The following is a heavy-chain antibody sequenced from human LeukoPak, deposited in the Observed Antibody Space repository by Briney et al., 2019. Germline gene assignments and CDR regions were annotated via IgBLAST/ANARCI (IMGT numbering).Heavy chain of an antibody. CDR1: GFTFSSYA. J-gene: IGHJ4*02. Sequence: GGSLRLSCAASGFTFSSYAMSWVRQAPGKGLEWVSVFSGSGGSTYYTDSVKGRFTISRDNSKNTLYLQMNSLRAEDTAVYYCAKDSNYYDSSGYLSWGQGTLVTVSS. D-gene: IGHD3-22*01. CDR3: AKDSNYYDSSGYLS. V-gene: IGHV3-23*01. CDR2: FSGSGGST.